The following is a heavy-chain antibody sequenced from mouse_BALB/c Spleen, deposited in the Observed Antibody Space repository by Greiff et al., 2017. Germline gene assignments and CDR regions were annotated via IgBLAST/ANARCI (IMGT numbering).Heavy chain of an antibody. Sequence: EVKVVESGGGLVQPGGSRKLSCAASGFTFSSFGMHWVRQAPEKGLEWVAYISSGSSTIYYADTVKGRFTISRDNPKNTLFLQMTSLRSEDTAMYYCARWGKNWYFDVWGAGTTVTVSS. J-gene: IGHJ1*01. CDR1: GFTFSSFG. CDR3: ARWGKNWYFDV. V-gene: IGHV5-17*02. CDR2: ISSGSSTI. D-gene: IGHD2-1*01.